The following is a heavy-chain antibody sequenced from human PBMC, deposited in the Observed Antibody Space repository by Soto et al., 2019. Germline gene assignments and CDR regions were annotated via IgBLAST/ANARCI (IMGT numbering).Heavy chain of an antibody. CDR2: ISYDVSNK. CDR3: AKSTTFSYYDFWSGHNNYYYSGMDV. Sequence: PXVSLSLACAASGFTFSIYSMHWVRQAPGKGLEWVAVISYDVSNKYYADSVKGRFTISRDNSKNTLYLQMNSLRAEDTAVYYCAKSTTFSYYDFWSGHNNYYYSGMDVWGQGPTVTVSS. V-gene: IGHV3-30*18. D-gene: IGHD3-3*01. J-gene: IGHJ6*02. CDR1: GFTFSIYS.